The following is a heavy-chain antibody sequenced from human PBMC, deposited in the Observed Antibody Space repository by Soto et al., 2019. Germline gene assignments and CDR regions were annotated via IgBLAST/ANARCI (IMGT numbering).Heavy chain of an antibody. CDR3: ARGEVRLVIIWATDAFDI. Sequence: GGSLRLSCAASGFTFSSYSMNWVRQAPGKGLEWVSYISSSSSTIYYADSVKGRFTISRDNAKNSLYLQMNSLRAEDTAVYYCARGEVRLVIIWATDAFDIWGQGTMVTVSS. CDR1: GFTFSSYS. J-gene: IGHJ3*02. V-gene: IGHV3-48*01. D-gene: IGHD3-10*01. CDR2: ISSSSSTI.